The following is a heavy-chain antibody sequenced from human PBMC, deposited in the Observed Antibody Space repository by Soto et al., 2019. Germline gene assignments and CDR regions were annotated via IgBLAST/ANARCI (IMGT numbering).Heavy chain of an antibody. V-gene: IGHV3-7*01. CDR3: ARRFGDGYYVGPEY. D-gene: IGHD3-3*01. CDR1: GFTFSNYW. J-gene: IGHJ4*02. Sequence: EVQLVESGGGLVQAGGSLRLSCAASGFTFSNYWMNWVRQAPGKGLEWVAYISRDGSEKSYVDSVKGRFTISRDNAKNSLFLQMDSLRVEDTAVYYCARRFGDGYYVGPEYWGQGTLVTVSS. CDR2: ISRDGSEK.